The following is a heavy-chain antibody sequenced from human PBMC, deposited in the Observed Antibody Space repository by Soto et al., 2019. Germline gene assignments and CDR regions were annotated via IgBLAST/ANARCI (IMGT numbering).Heavy chain of an antibody. CDR1: GFTFSSYG. D-gene: IGHD6-13*01. CDR2: ISGSGGST. Sequence: PGGSLRLSCAASGFTFSSYGMSWVRQSPGKGLEWVSAISGSGGSTYYADSVEGRFTISRDNSKNTLYLQMNSLRAEDTAVYYCAKDQSSSPGYGMDVWGQGTKVTVSS. CDR3: AKDQSSSPGYGMDV. J-gene: IGHJ6*02. V-gene: IGHV3-23*01.